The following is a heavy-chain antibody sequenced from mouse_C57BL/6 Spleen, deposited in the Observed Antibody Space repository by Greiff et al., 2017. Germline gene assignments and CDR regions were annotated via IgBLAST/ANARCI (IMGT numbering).Heavy chain of an antibody. CDR3: AREEALGFDY. J-gene: IGHJ2*01. D-gene: IGHD3-2*02. CDR2: IYPGDGDT. CDR1: GYAFSSSW. V-gene: IGHV1-82*01. Sequence: QVQLKESGPELVKPGASVTISCKASGYAFSSSWMNWVKQRPGQGLEWIGRIYPGDGDTNYNGKFKGKATLTADKSSSPAFMQLSSLTSEDSAVYFCAREEALGFDYWGQGTTLTVSS.